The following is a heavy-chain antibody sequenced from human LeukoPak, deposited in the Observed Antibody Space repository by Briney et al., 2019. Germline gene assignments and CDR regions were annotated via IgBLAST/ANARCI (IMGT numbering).Heavy chain of an antibody. V-gene: IGHV3-30*04. CDR1: GFRFNNYA. CDR3: AREVYSYALDALDL. Sequence: GRSLRLSCAASGFRFNNYAMHWVRQPPGTGLEWVAVISMDGIQEYYADSVKGRFSISRDNSKNTLYLQMNSLISEDTAVYYCAREVYSYALDALDLWGQGTMVTVSS. CDR2: ISMDGIQE. J-gene: IGHJ3*01. D-gene: IGHD5-18*01.